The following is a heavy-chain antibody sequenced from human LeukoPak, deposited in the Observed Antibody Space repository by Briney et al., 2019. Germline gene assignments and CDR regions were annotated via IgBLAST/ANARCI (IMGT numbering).Heavy chain of an antibody. CDR2: INQGGSES. CDR3: TKGRSNHY. V-gene: IGHV3-7*01. Sequence: GGSLRLSCAASGFTFSDFWMGWVRQAPGKGLEWVANINQGGSESYYVDSVKGRFTISRDNAKKSLFLQMNSLRAEDTAVYYCTKGRSNHYWGQGTLVTVST. CDR1: GFTFSDFW. J-gene: IGHJ4*02. D-gene: IGHD4-11*01.